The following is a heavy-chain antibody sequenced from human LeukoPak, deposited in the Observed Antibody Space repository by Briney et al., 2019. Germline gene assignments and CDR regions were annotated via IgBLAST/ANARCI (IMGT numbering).Heavy chain of an antibody. CDR2: IYSGGST. Sequence: PGGSLRLSCAASGFTVSSNYMSWVRQAPGKGLEWVSVIYSGGSTYYADSVKGRFTISRDNSKNTLYLQMNSLRVEDTAVYYCASSDSSGWYSGFDYWGQGTLVTVSS. V-gene: IGHV3-53*01. D-gene: IGHD6-19*01. CDR1: GFTVSSNY. J-gene: IGHJ4*02. CDR3: ASSDSSGWYSGFDY.